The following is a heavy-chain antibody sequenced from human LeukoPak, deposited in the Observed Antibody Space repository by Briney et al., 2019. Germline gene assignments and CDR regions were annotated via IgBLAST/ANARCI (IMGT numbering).Heavy chain of an antibody. J-gene: IGHJ4*02. Sequence: GGSLRLSCTVSGFTFGDYAMGWFRQAPGKGLEWVGFIRSKSYGGATEYAASLKGGFTISRDDSKSIAYLQMNSLQTEDTALYYCTRGVTNFYYFDNWGQGTLVTVSS. D-gene: IGHD1-1*01. V-gene: IGHV3-49*03. CDR2: IRSKSYGGAT. CDR3: TRGVTNFYYFDN. CDR1: GFTFGDYA.